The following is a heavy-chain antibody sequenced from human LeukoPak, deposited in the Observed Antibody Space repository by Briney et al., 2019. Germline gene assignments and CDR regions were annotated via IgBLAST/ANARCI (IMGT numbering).Heavy chain of an antibody. CDR2: ITSDGSST. D-gene: IGHD3-10*01. J-gene: IGHJ4*02. V-gene: IGHV3-74*03. CDR1: GFTFSSTW. CDR3: AKDAHPYGSGSFPFDY. Sequence: GGSLRLSCAASGFTFSSTWMHWVRHVPGKGLVWVARITSDGSSTTYAESVKGRFTISRDNSKTTLYLQMNSLRPEDTAVYYCAKDAHPYGSGSFPFDYWGQGTLVTVSS.